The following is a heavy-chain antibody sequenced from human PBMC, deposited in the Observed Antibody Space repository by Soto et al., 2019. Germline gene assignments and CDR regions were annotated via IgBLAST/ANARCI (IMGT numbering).Heavy chain of an antibody. D-gene: IGHD6-19*01. CDR3: AKEYSSGCPDY. Sequence: GGSLRLSCAASGFTFSSYGMHWVRQAPGKGLEWVAVISYDGSNKYYADSVKGRFTISRDNSKNTLYLQMNSLRAEDTAVYYRAKEYSSGCPDYGGQETRVTVSS. J-gene: IGHJ4*02. CDR2: ISYDGSNK. V-gene: IGHV3-30*18. CDR1: GFTFSSYG.